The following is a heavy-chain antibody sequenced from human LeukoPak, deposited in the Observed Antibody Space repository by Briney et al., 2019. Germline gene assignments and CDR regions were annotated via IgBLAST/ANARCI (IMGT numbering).Heavy chain of an antibody. CDR3: ARRAYGSGSFNRYHFDY. CDR1: GGSISNYY. V-gene: IGHV4-59*08. D-gene: IGHD3-10*01. CDR2: IYSSGST. Sequence: SETLSLTCTVSGGSISNYYWSWIRQPPGKGLEWIEYIYSSGSTNYNPSLKSRVTISVDTSNNQFSLKLNSVTAADTAVYYCARRAYGSGSFNRYHFDYWGQGTLVAVSS. J-gene: IGHJ4*02.